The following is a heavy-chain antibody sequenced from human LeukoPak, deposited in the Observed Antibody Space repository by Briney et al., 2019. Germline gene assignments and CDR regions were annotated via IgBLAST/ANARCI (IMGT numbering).Heavy chain of an antibody. CDR3: ARAAGGKLRDWYFDL. CDR2: IYSTGST. CDR1: GGSISSYY. Sequence: SETLSLTCSVSGGSISSYYWSWIRQPPGKGLEWIGYIYSTGSTNYNPSLRSRVTISVDTSKNQFSLKLTSVTAADTAVYYCARAAGGKLRDWYFDLWGRGTLVTVSS. J-gene: IGHJ2*01. V-gene: IGHV4-59*01. D-gene: IGHD4-23*01.